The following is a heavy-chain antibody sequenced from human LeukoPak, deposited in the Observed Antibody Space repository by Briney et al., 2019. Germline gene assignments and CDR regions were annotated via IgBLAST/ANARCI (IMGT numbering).Heavy chain of an antibody. J-gene: IGHJ4*02. V-gene: IGHV3-48*01. Sequence: GGSLRLSCAASGFSFSSYSMNWVRQAPGKGLEWVSYISSSSSTIYYADSVKGRFTISRDNAKNSLYLQMNSLRAEDTAVYYCVREISEWLLIDWGQGTRVTVSS. CDR2: ISSSSSTI. CDR1: GFSFSSYS. D-gene: IGHD3-3*01. CDR3: VREISEWLLID.